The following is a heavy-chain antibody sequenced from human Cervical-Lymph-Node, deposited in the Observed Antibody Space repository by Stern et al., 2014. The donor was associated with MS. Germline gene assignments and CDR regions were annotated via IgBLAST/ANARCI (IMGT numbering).Heavy chain of an antibody. CDR1: GFTFSSYA. CDR3: AKATSVAAAGTWFDY. D-gene: IGHD6-13*01. Sequence: VQLVESGGGLVQPGGSLRLSCAVSGFTFSSYAVGWVRQAPGKGMGWGSGISGSGGSTYYADSVKGRFTISRDNSKNTLYLQMNSLRAEDTAVYYCAKATSVAAAGTWFDYWGQGTLVTVSS. J-gene: IGHJ4*02. CDR2: ISGSGGST. V-gene: IGHV3-23*04.